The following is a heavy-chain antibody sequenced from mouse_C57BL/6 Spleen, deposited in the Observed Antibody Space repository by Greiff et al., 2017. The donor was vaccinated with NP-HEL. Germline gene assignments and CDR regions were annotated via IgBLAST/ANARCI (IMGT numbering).Heavy chain of an antibody. J-gene: IGHJ2*01. V-gene: IGHV3-6*01. D-gene: IGHD2-5*01. CDR2: ISYDGSN. CDR3: ARGDYSNLGY. CDR1: GYSITSGYY. Sequence: EVKLEESGPGLVKPSQSLSLTCSVTGYSITSGYYWNWIRQFPGNKLEWMSYISYDGSNNYNPSLKNRISITRDTSKNQFFLKLNSVTTEDTATYYRARGDYSNLGYWGQGTTLTVSS.